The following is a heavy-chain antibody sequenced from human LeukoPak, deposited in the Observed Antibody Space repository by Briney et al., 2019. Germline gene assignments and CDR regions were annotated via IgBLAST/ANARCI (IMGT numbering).Heavy chain of an antibody. V-gene: IGHV4-39*01. CDR3: ATGYDSSGYGNWFDP. Sequence: SETLSLTCTVSGGSISSSSYYWGWIRQPPGEGLEWIGSIFYSGSTYYNPSLKSRVTISVDTSKNQFSLKLSSVTAADTAVYYCATGYDSSGYGNWFDPWGQGTLVTVSS. D-gene: IGHD3-22*01. CDR1: GGSISSSSYY. CDR2: IFYSGST. J-gene: IGHJ5*02.